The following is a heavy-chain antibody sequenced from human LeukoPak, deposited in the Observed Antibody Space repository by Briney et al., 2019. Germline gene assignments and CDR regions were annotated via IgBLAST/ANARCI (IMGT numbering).Heavy chain of an antibody. CDR2: ISSGSLHM. CDR3: YASGTYYNDY. J-gene: IGHJ4*02. D-gene: IGHD3-10*01. V-gene: IGHV3-11*06. Sequence: PGGSLRLSCAASGFTFSDYYMSWIRQAPGKGLEWVSSISSGSLHMYYADSVKGRFTISRDNAKSSLYLEMNSLRAEDTAVYYCYASGTYYNDYWGQGTLVTVSS. CDR1: GFTFSDYY.